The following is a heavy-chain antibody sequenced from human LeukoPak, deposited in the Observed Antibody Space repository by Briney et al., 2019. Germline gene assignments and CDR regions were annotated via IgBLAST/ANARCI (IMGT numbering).Heavy chain of an antibody. CDR3: AREADYSGSYYFDP. V-gene: IGHV4-30-4*01. CDR1: GGSISSGDYY. J-gene: IGHJ5*02. Sequence: SETLSLTCTVSGGSISSGDYYWSWIRQPPGEGLEWIGYIYYSGSTYYNPSLKSRVTISVDTSKNQFSLKLSSVTAADTAVYYCAREADYSGSYYFDPWGQGTLVTVSS. D-gene: IGHD1-26*01. CDR2: IYYSGST.